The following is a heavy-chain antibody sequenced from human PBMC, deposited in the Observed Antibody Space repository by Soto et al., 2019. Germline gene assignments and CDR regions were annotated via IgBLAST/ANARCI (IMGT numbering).Heavy chain of an antibody. V-gene: IGHV3-33*01. CDR3: ARQVELERSCFDY. J-gene: IGHJ4*02. CDR2: IWYDGSNK. CDR1: GFTFSSYG. D-gene: IGHD1-1*01. Sequence: VQVVESGGGVVQPGRLLRRSCAASGFTFSSYGMHWVRQALGKGLEWVAVIWYDGSNKYYADSVKGRFTISRDNSKNTLYLQMNSLRAEDTAVYYCARQVELERSCFDYWGQGTLVTVSS.